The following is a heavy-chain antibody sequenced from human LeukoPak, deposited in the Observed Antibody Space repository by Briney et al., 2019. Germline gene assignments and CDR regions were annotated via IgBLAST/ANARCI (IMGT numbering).Heavy chain of an antibody. V-gene: IGHV3-23*01. J-gene: IGHJ4*02. D-gene: IGHD1-26*01. CDR1: GFTLSTNA. CDR3: AKDVGKWESLHFFDY. CDR2: ISGSGAST. Sequence: GGSLRLSCLTSGFTLSTNAMSWVRQAPGKGLEWISGISGSGASTYYADSVKGRFTISRDDSKNTLYLQMNSLRGDDTAVYYCAKDVGKWESLHFFDYWGQGTLVTVSS.